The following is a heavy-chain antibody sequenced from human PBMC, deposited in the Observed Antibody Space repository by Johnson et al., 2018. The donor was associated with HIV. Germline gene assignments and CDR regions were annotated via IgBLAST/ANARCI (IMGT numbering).Heavy chain of an antibody. V-gene: IGHV3-23*04. Sequence: VKLVESGGGVVQPGRSLRLSCAASGFTFSSYGMHWVRQAPGKGLEWVSAISGRGGTTYYADSVKGRFTISRDNSKNTLYLQMNSLRAEDTAVYHCAKDKARWELLAFDIWGQGTMVTVSS. CDR3: AKDKARWELLAFDI. CDR2: ISGRGGTT. D-gene: IGHD1-26*01. J-gene: IGHJ3*02. CDR1: GFTFSSYG.